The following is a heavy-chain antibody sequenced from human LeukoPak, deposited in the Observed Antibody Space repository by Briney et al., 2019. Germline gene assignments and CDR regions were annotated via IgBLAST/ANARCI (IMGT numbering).Heavy chain of an antibody. CDR2: ISGDGGIT. D-gene: IGHD3-22*01. J-gene: IGHJ5*01. CDR1: GFMFHDYA. CDR3: ARESESSGWYDF. V-gene: IGHV3-43*02. Sequence: GGSLRFSGAAPGFMFHDYAIHWVGQAPGKGLKWVSHISGDGGITVYADSVKGRFTISRDSSKNALSLQMNSLRRGDTALYDCARESESSGWYDFGGQGNLV.